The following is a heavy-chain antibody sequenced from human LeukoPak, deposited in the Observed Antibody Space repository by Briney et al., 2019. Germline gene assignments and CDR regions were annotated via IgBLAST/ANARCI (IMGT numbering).Heavy chain of an antibody. V-gene: IGHV3-23*01. J-gene: IGHJ6*02. CDR1: GFTFSSSA. CDR2: IGGSGGDT. Sequence: GGSLRLSCVASGFTFSSSAMNWVRQAPGEGLQWVSAIGGSGGDTYYADSVKGRFTISRENSKTTVYLQMDNLRAEDMAVYYCAKDWRMGVWGQGTTVTVSS. CDR3: AKDWRMGV.